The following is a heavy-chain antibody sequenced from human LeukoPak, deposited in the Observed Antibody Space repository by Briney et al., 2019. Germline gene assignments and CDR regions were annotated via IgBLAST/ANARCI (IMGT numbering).Heavy chain of an antibody. V-gene: IGHV1-2*02. J-gene: IGHJ3*02. CDR1: GYTFTSYY. CDR3: ARVRSGSYPDAFDI. CDR2: INPNSGGT. D-gene: IGHD1-26*01. Sequence: ASVKVSCKASGYTFTSYYMHWVRQAPGQGLEWMGWINPNSGGTNYAQKFQGRVTMTRDTSISTAYMELSRLRSDDTAVYYCARVRSGSYPDAFDIWGQGTMVTVSS.